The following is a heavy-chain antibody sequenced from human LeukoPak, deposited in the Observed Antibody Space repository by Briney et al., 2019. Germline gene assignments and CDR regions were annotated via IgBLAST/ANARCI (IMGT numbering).Heavy chain of an antibody. J-gene: IGHJ4*02. V-gene: IGHV3-23*01. CDR2: ISGSGGST. CDR3: AKDIVGATHRRDY. Sequence: GSLRLSCAASGFPFSSYAMRWVRQAPGKGLEWVSAISGSGGSTYYADSVKGRFTNSRDNSKNTLYLQMNSLRAEDTAVYYCAKDIVGATHRRDYWGQGTLVTVSS. D-gene: IGHD1-26*01. CDR1: GFPFSSYA.